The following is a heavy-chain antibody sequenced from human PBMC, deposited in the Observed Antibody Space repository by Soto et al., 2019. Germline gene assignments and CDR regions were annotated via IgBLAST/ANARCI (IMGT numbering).Heavy chain of an antibody. CDR2: INPKSGGT. Sequence: ASVKVSCKASGDTSTANYIHWVRQAPGQGFEWMGWINPKSGGTKYPQKFQGRVTMTRDTSLSTVYMTLTRLTSDDTAVYYCARDVGKRGGSGGFDCWGQGALVTVSS. D-gene: IGHD1-26*01. V-gene: IGHV1-2*02. CDR1: GDTSTANY. CDR3: ARDVGKRGGSGGFDC. J-gene: IGHJ4*02.